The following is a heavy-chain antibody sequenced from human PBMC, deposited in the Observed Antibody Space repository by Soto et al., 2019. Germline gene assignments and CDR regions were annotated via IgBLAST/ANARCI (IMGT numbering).Heavy chain of an antibody. V-gene: IGHV3-30*04. CDR3: GGGWGGAGC. D-gene: IGHD3-16*01. CDR1: GFTFSNYT. CDR2: ISYDEIDK. Sequence: QVQLVESGGGVVQPGRSLRLSCAASGFTFSNYTMHWVRQAPGKGLEWVALISYDEIDKYFADAVKGRFTISRDNSKNTFFLQWKSRRVEDRAVYFCGGGWGGAGCWGRESLVTAS. J-gene: IGHJ4*02.